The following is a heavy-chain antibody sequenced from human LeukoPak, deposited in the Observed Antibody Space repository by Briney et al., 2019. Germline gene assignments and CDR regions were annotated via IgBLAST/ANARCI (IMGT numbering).Heavy chain of an antibody. Sequence: ASVKVSCKASGYSFTSYDINWVRQATGQGLEWMGWMNPNSGNTGYAQKFQGRVTMTRNTSISTRYMELSSLRSEDTAVYYCARRKGSEVPGNDYWGQGTLVTVSS. CDR3: ARRKGSEVPGNDY. CDR2: MNPNSGNT. J-gene: IGHJ4*02. D-gene: IGHD1-1*01. CDR1: GYSFTSYD. V-gene: IGHV1-8*01.